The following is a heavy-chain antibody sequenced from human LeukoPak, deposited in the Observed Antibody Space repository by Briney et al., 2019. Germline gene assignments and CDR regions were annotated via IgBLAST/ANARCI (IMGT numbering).Heavy chain of an antibody. V-gene: IGHV3-49*03. CDR3: TRKATYYYDSSFDY. Sequence: PGRSLRLSCTASGFTFGDYAMSWFRQAPGKGLEWVGFIRSKAYSGTTEYAASVKGRFTISRDDSKSIAYLQMNSLKTEDTAVYYCTRKATYYYDSSFDYWGQGTLVTVSS. CDR1: GFTFGDYA. J-gene: IGHJ4*02. CDR2: IRSKAYSGTT. D-gene: IGHD3-22*01.